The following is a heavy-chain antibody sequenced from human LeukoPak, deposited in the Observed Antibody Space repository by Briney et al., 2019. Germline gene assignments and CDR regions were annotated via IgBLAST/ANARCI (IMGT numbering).Heavy chain of an antibody. D-gene: IGHD6-13*01. CDR1: GLTFSSYA. V-gene: IGHV3-64D*09. CDR2: ISSNGGST. J-gene: IGHJ4*02. Sequence: GGSLRLSCSASGLTFSSYAMLWVRQAPGKGLEYVSAISSNGGSTYYADSVKGRFTISRDNSNNTLYLQMSSLRAEDTAVYYAVQYSSSWYVGYFDYWGQGTLVTVSS. CDR3: VQYSSSWYVGYFDY.